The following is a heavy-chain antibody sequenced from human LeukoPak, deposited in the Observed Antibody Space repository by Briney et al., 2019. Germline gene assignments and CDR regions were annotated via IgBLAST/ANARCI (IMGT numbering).Heavy chain of an antibody. D-gene: IGHD2-2*01. Sequence: ASVNVSCKPSRYTFTGYYMHWVRQAPGPGLEWMGWINPNSGGTNYAQKLQGRVTMTRDTTISTAYMELSRLRSDDTAVYYCARDRGFCSSTSCQYYYYYMDVWGKGTTVTVSS. J-gene: IGHJ6*03. V-gene: IGHV1-2*02. CDR1: RYTFTGYY. CDR2: INPNSGGT. CDR3: ARDRGFCSSTSCQYYYYYMDV.